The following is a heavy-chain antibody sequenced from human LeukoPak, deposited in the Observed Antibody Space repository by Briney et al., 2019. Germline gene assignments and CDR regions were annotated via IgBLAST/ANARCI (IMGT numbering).Heavy chain of an antibody. D-gene: IGHD1-26*01. Sequence: GSLRLSCAASGFTFSSYGMHWVRQAPGKGLKWVAVISYDGSNKYYADSVKGRFTISRDNSKNTLYLQMNSLRAEDTAVYYCAKDLEPQLVGAADYWGRGTLVTVSS. CDR2: ISYDGSNK. CDR1: GFTFSSYG. J-gene: IGHJ4*02. V-gene: IGHV3-30*18. CDR3: AKDLEPQLVGAADY.